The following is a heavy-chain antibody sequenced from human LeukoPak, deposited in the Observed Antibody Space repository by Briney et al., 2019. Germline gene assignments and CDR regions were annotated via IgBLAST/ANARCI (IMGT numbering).Heavy chain of an antibody. V-gene: IGHV4-34*01. Sequence: SETLSLTCAVYGGSFSGYYWSWIRQPPGKGLEWIGEINHSGSTNYNPSLKSRVTISVDTSKNQFSLKLSSVTAADTAVYYCVRGSRRYFDWLFRFDYWGQGTLVTVSS. D-gene: IGHD3-9*01. CDR2: INHSGST. CDR1: GGSFSGYY. CDR3: VRGSRRYFDWLFRFDY. J-gene: IGHJ4*02.